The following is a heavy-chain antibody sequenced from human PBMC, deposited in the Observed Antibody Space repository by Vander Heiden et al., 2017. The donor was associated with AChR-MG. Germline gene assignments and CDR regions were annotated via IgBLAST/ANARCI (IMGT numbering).Heavy chain of an antibody. V-gene: IGHV1-69*01. Sequence: QVQLLQSGAEVKKPGSSVKVSCKASGGRFSNYAINWVRQAPGQGLEWMGGIIPIFGTANYAQKFQGRVTITADESTTTVYMELSSLRSEDTAVYYCARGEEGDDFWNGRSDYWGQGTQVTVSP. J-gene: IGHJ4*02. CDR1: GGRFSNYA. D-gene: IGHD3-3*01. CDR2: IIPIFGTA. CDR3: ARGEEGDDFWNGRSDY.